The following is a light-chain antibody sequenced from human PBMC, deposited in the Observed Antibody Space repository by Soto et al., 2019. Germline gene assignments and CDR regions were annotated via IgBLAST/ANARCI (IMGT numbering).Light chain of an antibody. CDR3: SSYTTSSTPLV. CDR2: DVR. CDR1: SSDVGSYKY. J-gene: IGLJ3*02. V-gene: IGLV2-14*01. Sequence: QSALTQPASVSGSSGKSITISCTGTSSDVGSYKYVSWYQQYPGKAPKLMIYDVRTRPSWVSYRFSGSKSGNTASLTISCLQAEDEAAYYCSSYTTSSTPLVFGGGTKLTVL.